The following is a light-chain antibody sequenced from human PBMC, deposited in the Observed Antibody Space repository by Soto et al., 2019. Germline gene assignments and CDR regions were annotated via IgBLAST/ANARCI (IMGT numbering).Light chain of an antibody. Sequence: EIVLTQSPGTLSLSPGERATLCCRASQTISSSYLAWYQQKPGQAPRLLIYAASTRATGIPDRFSGSGSGTDFTLTINRMEPEDFAVYFCHQFGGSPLFTFGPGTKVDIK. V-gene: IGKV3-20*01. J-gene: IGKJ3*01. CDR2: AAS. CDR1: QTISSSY. CDR3: HQFGGSPLFT.